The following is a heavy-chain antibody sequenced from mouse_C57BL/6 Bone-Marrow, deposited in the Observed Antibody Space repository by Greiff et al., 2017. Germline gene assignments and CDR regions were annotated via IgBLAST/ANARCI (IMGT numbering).Heavy chain of an antibody. D-gene: IGHD1-1*01. CDR3: ARWIPFITTVVALYYYAMDY. Sequence: LVESGAELARPGASVKLSCKASGYTFTSYGISWVKQRTGQGLEWIGEIYPRSGNTYYNEKFKGKATLTADKSSSTAYMELRSLTSEDSAVYFCARWIPFITTVVALYYYAMDYWGQGTSVTVSS. CDR1: GYTFTSYG. CDR2: IYPRSGNT. V-gene: IGHV1-81*01. J-gene: IGHJ4*01.